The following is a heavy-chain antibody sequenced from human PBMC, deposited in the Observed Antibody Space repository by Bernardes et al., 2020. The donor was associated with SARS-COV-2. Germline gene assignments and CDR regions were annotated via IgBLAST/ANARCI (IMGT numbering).Heavy chain of an antibody. CDR2: ISGGGVTT. CDR1: GFTFRNYW. Sequence: GGSLRLSCAASGFTFRNYWMSWVRQAPGKGLEWVSSISGGGVTTYYADSVKGRFTISRDNSKNTLYLQMNNLRAEDTAVYYCAKNDVNSGRSNYYYPMDVWGQGTTVTVSS. CDR3: AKNDVNSGRSNYYYPMDV. J-gene: IGHJ6*02. V-gene: IGHV3-23*01. D-gene: IGHD3-10*01.